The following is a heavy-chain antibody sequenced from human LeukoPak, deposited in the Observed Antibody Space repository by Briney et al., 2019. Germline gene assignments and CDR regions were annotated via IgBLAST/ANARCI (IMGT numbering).Heavy chain of an antibody. V-gene: IGHV3-23*01. J-gene: IGHJ4*02. CDR2: ISGSCGST. CDR3: AKDPVGQVRGVISGTFDY. CDR1: GFTFSSYA. D-gene: IGHD3-10*01. Sequence: PGGSLRLSCAASGFTFSSYAMSWVRQAPGKGLEWVSAISGSCGSTYYADSVKGRFTISRDNSKNTLYLQMNSLRAEDTAVYYCAKDPVGQVRGVISGTFDYWGQGTLVTVSS.